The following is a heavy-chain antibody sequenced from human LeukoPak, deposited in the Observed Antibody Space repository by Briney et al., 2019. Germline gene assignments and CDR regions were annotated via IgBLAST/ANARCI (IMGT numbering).Heavy chain of an antibody. V-gene: IGHV3-21*01. J-gene: IGHJ4*02. CDR3: ARDEPAAIVGFDY. D-gene: IGHD2-2*01. CDR2: ISSSSSYI. Sequence: GGSLRLSCAASGFTFSSYSMNWVRQAPGRGLEWVSSISSSSSYIYYATSVKGRFTISRDNAKNSLYLQMNSLRAEDTAVYYCARDEPAAIVGFDYWGQGTLVTASP. CDR1: GFTFSSYS.